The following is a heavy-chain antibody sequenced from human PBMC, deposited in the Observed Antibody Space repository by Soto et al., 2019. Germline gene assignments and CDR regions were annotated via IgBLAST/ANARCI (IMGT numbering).Heavy chain of an antibody. J-gene: IGHJ4*02. V-gene: IGHV3-7*03. CDR2: IKQDGSEK. D-gene: IGHD3-10*01. CDR3: ARASGASYPGSRFFDN. Sequence: WRSLRLSCAASAFTFSSYRLSWVRQAPGKGLEWVANIKQDGSEKYYVDSVKGRFTISRDNSKNTLYLQLNSLRGEDNAIYYCARASGASYPGSRFFDNWGQGTRVTVSS. CDR1: AFTFSSYR.